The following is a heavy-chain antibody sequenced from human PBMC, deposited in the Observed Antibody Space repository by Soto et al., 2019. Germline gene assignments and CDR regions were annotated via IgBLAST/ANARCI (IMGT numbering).Heavy chain of an antibody. D-gene: IGHD4-17*01. CDR1: GFTFSRYA. V-gene: IGHV3-23*01. J-gene: IGHJ4*02. CDR3: AKESDYGGNLFDY. CDR2: ISGSGGST. Sequence: GGSLRLSCAASGFTFSRYAMSWFRQAPGKGLEWVSAISGSGGSTYYADSVKGRFTISRDNSKNTLYLQMNSLRAEDTAVYYCAKESDYGGNLFDYWGQGTLVTVSS.